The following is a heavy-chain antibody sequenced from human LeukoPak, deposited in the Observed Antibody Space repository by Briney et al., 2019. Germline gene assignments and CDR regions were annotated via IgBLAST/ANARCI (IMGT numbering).Heavy chain of an antibody. CDR1: GYTLTGYY. CDR3: ATGRHAYTYFNY. CDR2: RNPNSGDT. J-gene: IGHJ4*02. V-gene: IGHV1-2*02. D-gene: IGHD5-24*01. Sequence: ASVKVSCKASGYTLTGYYMHWVRQAAGQGRDGMGLRNPNSGDTSYAQTFKGRVTMTRDTSISTAYMELSRLRSDDTAMYYCATGRHAYTYFNYWGQGTLVAVSS.